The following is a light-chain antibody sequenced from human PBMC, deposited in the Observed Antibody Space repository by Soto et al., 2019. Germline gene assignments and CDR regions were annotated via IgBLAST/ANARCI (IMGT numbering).Light chain of an antibody. V-gene: IGLV1-40*01. J-gene: IGLJ1*01. Sequence: QSVLTQPPSVSGAPGQRVTISCTGSSSNIGAHYDVHWYQQLPGTAPKLLIYGNSNRPSGVPDRFSGYKSGTSASLAITGLQDEDEADYYCQSYDNSLSAYVFGNGTKVTVL. CDR1: SSNIGAHYD. CDR2: GNS. CDR3: QSYDNSLSAYV.